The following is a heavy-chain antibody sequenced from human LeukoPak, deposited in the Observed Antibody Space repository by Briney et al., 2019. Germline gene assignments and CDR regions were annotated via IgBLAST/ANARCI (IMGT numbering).Heavy chain of an antibody. V-gene: IGHV3-23*01. D-gene: IGHD2-15*01. Sequence: PGGSLRLSCAASGFTFSSYDMTWVRQTPGKGLEWVALISRSGGTTYYADSVKGRFTISRDNSKNTLYLQMNSLRAEDTADYYCAKRGGTESFYYFYYMDVWGKGTTVTVSS. CDR1: GFTFSSYD. CDR2: ISRSGGTT. J-gene: IGHJ6*03. CDR3: AKRGGTESFYYFYYMDV.